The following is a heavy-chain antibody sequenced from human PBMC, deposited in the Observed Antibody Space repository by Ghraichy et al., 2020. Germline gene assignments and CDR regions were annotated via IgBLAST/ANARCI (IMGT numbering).Heavy chain of an antibody. CDR1: GFTFSSYA. CDR2: ISYDGSNK. D-gene: IGHD3-16*02. Sequence: GESLNISCAASGFTFSSYAMHWVRQAPGKGLEWVAVISYDGSNKYYADSVKGRFTISRDNSKNTLYLQMNSLRAEDTAVYYLARALEYYDYVWGSYRPYYFDYWGQGTLVTVSS. V-gene: IGHV3-30-3*01. CDR3: ARALEYYDYVWGSYRPYYFDY. J-gene: IGHJ4*02.